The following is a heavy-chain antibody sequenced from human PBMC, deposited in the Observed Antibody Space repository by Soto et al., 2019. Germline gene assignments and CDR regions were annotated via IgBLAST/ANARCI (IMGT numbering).Heavy chain of an antibody. CDR2: ISAYNGNT. D-gene: IGHD2-15*01. CDR1: GYTFTSYV. V-gene: IGHV1-18*01. CDR3: VVAAQPYYFDY. Sequence: QVQLVQSGAEVKKPGASVKVSCKASGYTFTSYVISWVRQAPGQGLEWMGGISAYNGNTNYAQKLQGRVTMTTDTSTSTAFMELRSLRSDDTAVYYCVVAAQPYYFDYWGQGTLVTVSS. J-gene: IGHJ4*02.